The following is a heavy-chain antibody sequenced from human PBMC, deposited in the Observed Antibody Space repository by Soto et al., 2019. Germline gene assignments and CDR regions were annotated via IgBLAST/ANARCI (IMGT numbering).Heavy chain of an antibody. Sequence: EVQLVESGGGLVQPGGSLRLSCAASGFTFSGHWMTWVRQAPGKGLAWVANIKQDGTEKHYVGSVRGRFTISRDNAKNSLYLQMDSLRAEDTAVYYCTRDQGITGTTGDFDYWGQGTLVTVSS. CDR1: GFTFSGHW. D-gene: IGHD1-7*01. V-gene: IGHV3-7*05. J-gene: IGHJ4*02. CDR2: IKQDGTEK. CDR3: TRDQGITGTTGDFDY.